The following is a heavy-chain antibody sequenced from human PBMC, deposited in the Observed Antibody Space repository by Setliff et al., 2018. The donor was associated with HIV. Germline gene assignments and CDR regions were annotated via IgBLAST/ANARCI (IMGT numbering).Heavy chain of an antibody. CDR2: IYSGGSST. CDR3: AKNRYAVAGYYFDY. V-gene: IGHV3-23*03. Sequence: PGGSLRLSCAASGFTFSSYAMSWVRQAPGKGLEWVSVIYSGGSSTYYADSVKGRFTISRDNSKNTLYLQMNSLRAEDTAVYYCAKNRYAVAGYYFDYWGQGTLVTVSS. D-gene: IGHD6-19*01. J-gene: IGHJ4*02. CDR1: GFTFSSYA.